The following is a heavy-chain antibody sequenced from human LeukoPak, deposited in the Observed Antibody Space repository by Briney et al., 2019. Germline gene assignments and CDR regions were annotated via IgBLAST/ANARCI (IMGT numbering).Heavy chain of an antibody. Sequence: GGSLRLSCAASGFTFSTFAMSWVRQAPGKGLEWVSATSGSGGSTYYADSVKGRFTISRDNSKNTLYLQMNSLRAEDTAVYYCAKANYDSSGYYRRSPGDYYMDVWGKGTTVTVSS. V-gene: IGHV3-23*01. D-gene: IGHD3-22*01. CDR2: TSGSGGST. CDR3: AKANYDSSGYYRRSPGDYYMDV. CDR1: GFTFSTFA. J-gene: IGHJ6*03.